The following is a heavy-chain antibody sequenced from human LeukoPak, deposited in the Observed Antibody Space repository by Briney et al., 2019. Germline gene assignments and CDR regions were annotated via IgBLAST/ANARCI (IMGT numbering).Heavy chain of an antibody. Sequence: GESLKISCKGSGYSFTSYWIGWVRQMPGKGLEWMGIIYPGDSDTRYSPSSQGQVTISADKSISTAYLQWSSLKASDTAMYYFARHHWEAAAGTDYWGQGTLVTVSS. J-gene: IGHJ4*02. CDR1: GYSFTSYW. CDR3: ARHHWEAAAGTDY. V-gene: IGHV5-51*01. D-gene: IGHD6-13*01. CDR2: IYPGDSDT.